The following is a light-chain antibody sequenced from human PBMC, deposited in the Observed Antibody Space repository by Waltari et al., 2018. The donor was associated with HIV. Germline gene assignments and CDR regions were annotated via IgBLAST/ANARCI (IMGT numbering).Light chain of an antibody. V-gene: IGKV3-11*01. CDR1: QSVSSY. CDR3: QQRSNWAPT. Sequence: EIVLTQFPATASLSPGERATLSCRASQSVSSYLAWYQQKPGQAPRLLIYDASNRAAGIPARFSGSGSGTDFTLTISSLETEDFAVYYCQQRSNWAPTFGQGTRLDIK. CDR2: DAS. J-gene: IGKJ5*01.